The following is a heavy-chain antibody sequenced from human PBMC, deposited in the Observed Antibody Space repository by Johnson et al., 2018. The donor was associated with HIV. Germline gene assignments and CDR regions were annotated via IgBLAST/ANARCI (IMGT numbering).Heavy chain of an antibody. CDR2: ISYDGSNE. Sequence: QMQLVESGGGVVQPGRSLRLSCAASGFTFSSYTMYWVRQAPGKGLEWVAVISYDGSNEYYADSVKGRFTISRDNSKNTLYLQMSSLRAGDTAVYYCARVRERWDLLLSDGSDIWGQGTMVTLSS. CDR3: ARVRERWDLLLSDGSDI. V-gene: IGHV3-30*04. CDR1: GFTFSSYT. J-gene: IGHJ3*02. D-gene: IGHD1-26*01.